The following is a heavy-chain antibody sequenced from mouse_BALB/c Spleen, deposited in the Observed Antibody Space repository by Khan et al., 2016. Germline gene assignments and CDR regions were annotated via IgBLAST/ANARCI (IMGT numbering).Heavy chain of an antibody. Sequence: EVQLQESGPGLVKPSQSLSLTCTVTGYSVTSDYAWNWIRQFPGNKLEWMGYISYSGSTSYNPSLKSRISITRDTSKNQFFLQLNYVTTEDTATYYCARPWGFAYWGQGTLVTVSA. V-gene: IGHV3-2*02. J-gene: IGHJ3*01. D-gene: IGHD4-1*01. CDR3: ARPWGFAY. CDR2: ISYSGST. CDR1: GYSVTSDYA.